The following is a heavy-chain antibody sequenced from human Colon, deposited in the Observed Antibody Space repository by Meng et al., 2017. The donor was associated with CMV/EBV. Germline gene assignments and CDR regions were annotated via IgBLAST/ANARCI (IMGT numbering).Heavy chain of an antibody. CDR3: ARDDIVVVPAAIAVMDV. D-gene: IGHD2-2*01. V-gene: IGHV3-53*01. CDR2: IYSGGST. J-gene: IGHJ6*02. Sequence: SCAASGFTVSSNYMSWVRQAPGKGLEWVSVIYSGGSTYYADSVKGRFTISRDNSKNTLYLQMNSLRAEDTAVYYCARDDIVVVPAAIAVMDVWGQGTTVTVSS. CDR1: GFTVSSNY.